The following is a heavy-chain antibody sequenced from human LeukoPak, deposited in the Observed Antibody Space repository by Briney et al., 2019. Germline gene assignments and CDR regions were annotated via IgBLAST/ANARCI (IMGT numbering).Heavy chain of an antibody. Sequence: GGSLRLSCAASGFTFSSYAMSWVRQAPGKGLEWVSAISGSGGSTYYADSVKGRITISRDNSKNTLYLQMNSLRAEDTAVYYCAKGSLGYCSSTSCYPYNWFDPWGQGTLVTVSS. V-gene: IGHV3-23*01. J-gene: IGHJ5*02. D-gene: IGHD2-2*01. CDR2: ISGSGGST. CDR1: GFTFSSYA. CDR3: AKGSLGYCSSTSCYPYNWFDP.